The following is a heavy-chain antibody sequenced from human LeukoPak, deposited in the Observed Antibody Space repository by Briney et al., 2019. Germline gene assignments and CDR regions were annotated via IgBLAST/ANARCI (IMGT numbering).Heavy chain of an antibody. J-gene: IGHJ4*02. D-gene: IGHD1-26*01. CDR1: GFTFSSYD. CDR2: VRYDGSQK. V-gene: IGHV3-30*02. CDR3: AKGGARHHSYYFDY. Sequence: GGSLRLSCAASGFTFSSYDMYWVRQAPGKGLDGVAFVRYDGSQKYYANSVKGRFTLSRDNSKNTLYLQMNSLRAEDTAVFYCAKGGARHHSYYFDYWGQGTLVTVSS.